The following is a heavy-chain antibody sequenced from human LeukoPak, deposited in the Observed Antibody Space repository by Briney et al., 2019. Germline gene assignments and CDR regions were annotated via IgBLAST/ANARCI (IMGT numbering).Heavy chain of an antibody. CDR1: GGSISSYY. Sequence: SETLSHTCTVSGGSISSYYWSWIRQPPGKGLEWIGYIYHSGSTNYNPSLQSRVTISVDTSKNQFSLKLSSVTAADTAVYYCATQAVDTAMVTGWFDPWGQGTLVTVSS. V-gene: IGHV4-59*08. CDR3: ATQAVDTAMVTGWFDP. D-gene: IGHD5-18*01. J-gene: IGHJ5*02. CDR2: IYHSGST.